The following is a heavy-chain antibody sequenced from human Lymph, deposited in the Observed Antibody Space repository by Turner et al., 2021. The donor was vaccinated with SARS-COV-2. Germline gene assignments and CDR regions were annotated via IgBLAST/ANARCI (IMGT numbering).Heavy chain of an antibody. V-gene: IGHV2-5*02. CDR1: GFSLSTGGVG. J-gene: IGHJ4*02. CDR2: IYWDDDK. CDR3: AHTMAVAGTVDFDY. Sequence: QITLKASGPTLEKPTQHLTLTCTFSGFSLSTGGVGVGWIRQPPGKALEWLSLIYWDDDKRYSPSLKSRLTITKDTSKNQVVLTMTNMDPIDTATYYCAHTMAVAGTVDFDYWGQGTLVTVSS. D-gene: IGHD6-19*01.